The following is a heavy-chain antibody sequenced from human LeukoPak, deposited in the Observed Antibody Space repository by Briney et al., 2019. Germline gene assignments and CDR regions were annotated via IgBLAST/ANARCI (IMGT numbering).Heavy chain of an antibody. CDR2: ISSSGSTI. D-gene: IGHD3-22*01. V-gene: IGHV3-11*01. CDR3: AKVGIRISLIVVVFTTADDWYFDL. J-gene: IGHJ2*01. CDR1: GFTFSDYY. Sequence: GGSLRLSCAASGFTFSDYYVSWIRQAPGKGLEWVSYISSSGSTIYYADSVKGRFTISRDNSKNTLYLQMDSLRAEDTAVYYCAKVGIRISLIVVVFTTADDWYFDLWGRGTLVTVSS.